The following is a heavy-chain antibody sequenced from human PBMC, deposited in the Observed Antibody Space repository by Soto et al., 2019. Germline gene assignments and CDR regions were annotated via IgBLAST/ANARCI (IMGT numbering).Heavy chain of an antibody. V-gene: IGHV1-8*01. D-gene: IGHD3-16*01. CDR1: GYTFSSYD. CDR3: TRVGPHAMDV. J-gene: IGHJ6*02. CDR2: RNPNSGNT. Sequence: QVQLVQSGAEVKKPGASVKVSCKASGYTFSSYDINWVRQAPGQGPEWLGWRNPNSGNTGYAQRLQGRVTMTRNTSIRTAYMELRSLRSEDTAVYYCTRVGPHAMDVWGQGTTVTVSS.